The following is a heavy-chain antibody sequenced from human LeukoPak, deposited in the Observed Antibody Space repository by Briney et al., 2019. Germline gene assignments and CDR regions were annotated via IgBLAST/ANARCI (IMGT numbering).Heavy chain of an antibody. D-gene: IGHD1-1*01. CDR2: IIPILGIA. J-gene: IGHJ6*02. CDR1: GGTFSSYA. V-gene: IGHV1-69*04. Sequence: SVKVSCKASGGTFSSYAISWVRQAPGQGLEWMGRIIPILGIANYAQKFQGRVTITADKSTSTAYMELSSLRSEDTAVYYCARGSVKTTVAPQGLGVWGQGTTVTVSS. CDR3: ARGSVKTTVAPQGLGV.